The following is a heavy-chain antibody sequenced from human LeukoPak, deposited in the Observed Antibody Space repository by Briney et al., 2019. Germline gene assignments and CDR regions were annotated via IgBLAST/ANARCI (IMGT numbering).Heavy chain of an antibody. Sequence: GASVKVSCKASGGTFSSYAISWVRQAPGQGLEWMGGIIPIFGTANYAQKFQGRVTITADKSTSTAYMELSSLRSEDTAVYYCARAMATIPFWYYYYMDVWGKGTTVTVSS. J-gene: IGHJ6*03. D-gene: IGHD5-24*01. CDR2: IIPIFGTA. CDR3: ARAMATIPFWYYYYMDV. V-gene: IGHV1-69*06. CDR1: GGTFSSYA.